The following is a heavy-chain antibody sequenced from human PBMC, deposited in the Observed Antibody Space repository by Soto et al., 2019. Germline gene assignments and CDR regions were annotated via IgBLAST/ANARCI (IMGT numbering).Heavy chain of an antibody. D-gene: IGHD3-22*01. CDR1: GGSISSGGYY. V-gene: IGHV4-31*03. CDR2: INHSGST. J-gene: IGHJ4*02. Sequence: PSETLSLTCTVSGGSISSGGYYWSWIRQHPGKGLEWIGEINHSGSTNYNPSLKSRVTISVDTSKNQFSLKLSSVTAADTAVYYCARGRPYDSSAYGYWGQGTLVTVSS. CDR3: ARGRPYDSSAYGY.